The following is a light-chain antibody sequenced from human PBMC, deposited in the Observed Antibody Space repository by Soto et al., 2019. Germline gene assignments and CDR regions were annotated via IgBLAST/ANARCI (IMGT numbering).Light chain of an antibody. Sequence: SYELTQPPSVSVAPGQTARITCGGNTIGSKSVHWYQQKPGQAPVLVVYDDRDRPSGIPERLSGSKSGNTATLTISRVEAGDEADYYCQVWDTSTDHRWVFGGGTKVTVL. CDR3: QVWDTSTDHRWV. CDR2: DDR. CDR1: TIGSKS. V-gene: IGLV3-21*02. J-gene: IGLJ3*02.